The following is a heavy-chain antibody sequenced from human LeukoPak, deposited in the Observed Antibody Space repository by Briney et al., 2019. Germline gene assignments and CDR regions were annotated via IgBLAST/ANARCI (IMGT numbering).Heavy chain of an antibody. D-gene: IGHD1-26*01. Sequence: PSETLSLTCAVSGASISSSNYYWGWVRQSPGKGLEWIGNIYYSGSTYYNPSLKSRVTISVDTSKNQFSLMLRSVTAADTAVYYCARDHSGSYYSDSDTGFDYWGQGTLVTVSS. V-gene: IGHV4-39*07. CDR1: GASISSSNYY. J-gene: IGHJ4*02. CDR3: ARDHSGSYYSDSDTGFDY. CDR2: IYYSGST.